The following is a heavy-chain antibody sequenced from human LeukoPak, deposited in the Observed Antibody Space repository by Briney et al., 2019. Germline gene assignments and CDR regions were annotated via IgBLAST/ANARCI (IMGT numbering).Heavy chain of an antibody. J-gene: IGHJ4*02. CDR1: GFTFSSNA. D-gene: IGHD4-17*01. CDR3: AKDYGDHDFDY. V-gene: IGHV3-23*01. CDR2: ISYSGDTT. Sequence: PGGFLRLSCAAPGFTFSSNAMSWVRQAPGKGLEWVSAISYSGDTTYYADSVKGRFTISRDNSKNILYLQMNSLRAEDTAMYYCAKDYGDHDFDYWGQGTLVTVSS.